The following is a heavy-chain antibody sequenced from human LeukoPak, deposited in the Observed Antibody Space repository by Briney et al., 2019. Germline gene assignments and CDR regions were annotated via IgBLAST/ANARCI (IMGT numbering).Heavy chain of an antibody. V-gene: IGHV5-51*01. Sequence: GESLKISCKGSGYSFTSYWIGWVRQMPGKGLEWMGIIYPGDSDTRYSPSFQGQVTISADKSISTAYLQWSSLKASDTAMYYCAMSRDIVATCYIHWGQGTLVTVSS. CDR3: AMSRDIVATCYIH. CDR1: GYSFTSYW. J-gene: IGHJ4*02. D-gene: IGHD5-12*01. CDR2: IYPGDSDT.